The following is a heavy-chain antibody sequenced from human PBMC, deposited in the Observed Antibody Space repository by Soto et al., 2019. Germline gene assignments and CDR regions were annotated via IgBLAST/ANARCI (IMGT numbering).Heavy chain of an antibody. V-gene: IGHV4-30-4*08. CDR1: GGSISSGDYW. J-gene: IGHJ3*02. CDR3: ARDRPGTGRNAFDI. CDR2: MSSTGNT. Sequence: QVQLQESGPGLVKPAQTLSLTCTVSGGSISSGDYWWSWIRQPPGKGLEWIGYMSSTGNTYYKPSRKSRVTISVDTSKIQLSLKVNSVTAADTAVYYCARDRPGTGRNAFDIWGQGTMVTVSS. D-gene: IGHD1-1*01.